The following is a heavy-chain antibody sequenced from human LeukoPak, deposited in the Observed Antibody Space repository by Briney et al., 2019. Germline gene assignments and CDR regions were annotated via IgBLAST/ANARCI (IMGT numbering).Heavy chain of an antibody. CDR1: GGSFSGYY. CDR3: ARRRTYYYDSSGYSGHPIDY. Sequence: SETQSLTCAVYGGSFSGYYWSWIRQPPGKGLEWIGEINHSGSTNYNPSLKSRVTISVDTSKNQFSLKLSSVTAADTAVYYCARRRTYYYDSSGYSGHPIDYWGQGTLVTVSS. V-gene: IGHV4-34*01. CDR2: INHSGST. J-gene: IGHJ4*02. D-gene: IGHD3-22*01.